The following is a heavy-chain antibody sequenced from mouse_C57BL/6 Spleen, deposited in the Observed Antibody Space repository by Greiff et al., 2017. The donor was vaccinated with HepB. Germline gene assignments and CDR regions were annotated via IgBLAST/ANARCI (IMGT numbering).Heavy chain of an antibody. Sequence: EVHLVESGGGLVQPGGSLKLSCAASGFTFSDYYMYWVRQTPEKRLEWVAYISNGGGSTYYPDTVKGRFTISRDNAKNTLYLQMSRLKSEDTAMYYCARQGYDGPFDYWGQGTTLTVSS. V-gene: IGHV5-12*01. CDR3: ARQGYDGPFDY. D-gene: IGHD2-3*01. CDR1: GFTFSDYY. CDR2: ISNGGGST. J-gene: IGHJ2*01.